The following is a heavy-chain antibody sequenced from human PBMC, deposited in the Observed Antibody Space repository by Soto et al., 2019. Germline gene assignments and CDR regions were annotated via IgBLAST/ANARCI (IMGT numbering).Heavy chain of an antibody. CDR2: ISYDGSNK. CDR3: PRAGADYGDYVGLRDDALEI. J-gene: IGHJ3*02. CDR1: GFTFSSYA. D-gene: IGHD4-17*01. V-gene: IGHV3-30-3*01. Sequence: GGSLRLSCAASGFTFSSYAMHFVRQAPGKGLEWVAVISYDGSNKYYADSVRGRFTISRYNAKNSLYLQMNSLRAEDTAVYYCPRAGADYGDYVGLRDDALEIWGQGTMVTVSS.